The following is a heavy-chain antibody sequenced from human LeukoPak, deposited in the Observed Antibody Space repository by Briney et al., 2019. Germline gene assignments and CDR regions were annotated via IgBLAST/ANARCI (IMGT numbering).Heavy chain of an antibody. Sequence: SVKVSCKDSGGTFSSYSINWVRQAPRQGLEWMGGIIPLFNTPNYAQKFQGRVSITADTSTNTTYMELSSLTSEDTAVHYCTKGGIPGYCGGGNCFKRLEPWGQGNLV. CDR3: TKGGIPGYCGGGNCFKRLEP. J-gene: IGHJ5*02. D-gene: IGHD2-15*01. CDR2: IIPLFNTP. V-gene: IGHV1-69*06. CDR1: GGTFSSYS.